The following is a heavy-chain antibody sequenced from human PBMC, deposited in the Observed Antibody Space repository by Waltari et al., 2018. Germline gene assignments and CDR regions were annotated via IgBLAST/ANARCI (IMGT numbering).Heavy chain of an antibody. CDR1: GGSISSSSYY. CDR2: IYYSGRT. D-gene: IGHD2-21*01. J-gene: IGHJ3*02. Sequence: QLQLQESGPGLVKPSETLSLTCTVSGGSISSSSYYWGWIRQPPGKGLEWIGSIYYSGRTYYNPSLKSRVTISVDTSKNQFSLKLSSVTAADTAVYYCARWEYCGGDCYTGAFDIWGQGTMVIVSS. V-gene: IGHV4-39*07. CDR3: ARWEYCGGDCYTGAFDI.